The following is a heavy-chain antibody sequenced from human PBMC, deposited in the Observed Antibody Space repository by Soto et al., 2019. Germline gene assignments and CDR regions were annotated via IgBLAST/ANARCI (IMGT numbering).Heavy chain of an antibody. Sequence: DVQLVGSGGGLVQPGGSLRLSCVASGFPFSSYAMHWVRQAPGKGLEWISYINGASTTTFYADSVKGRFTVSRDNAKNSVYLQMSSLRHEDTAFYDCARDLSICGQGMLVTVSS. CDR3: ARDLSI. CDR1: GFPFSSYA. CDR2: INGASTTT. J-gene: IGHJ4*02. V-gene: IGHV3-48*02.